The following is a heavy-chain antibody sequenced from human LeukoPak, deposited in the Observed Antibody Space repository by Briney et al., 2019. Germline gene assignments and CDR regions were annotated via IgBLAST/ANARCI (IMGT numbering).Heavy chain of an antibody. CDR2: ISAYNGNT. D-gene: IGHD3-3*01. CDR3: ARDYPNYDFWSGCYNYYYGMDV. Sequence: ASVKVSCKASGYTFTSYGISWVRQARGQGLEWMGWISAYNGNTNYAQKLQGRVTMTTDTSTSTAYMELRSLRSDDTAVYYCARDYPNYDFWSGCYNYYYGMDVWGQGTTVTVSS. V-gene: IGHV1-18*01. CDR1: GYTFTSYG. J-gene: IGHJ6*02.